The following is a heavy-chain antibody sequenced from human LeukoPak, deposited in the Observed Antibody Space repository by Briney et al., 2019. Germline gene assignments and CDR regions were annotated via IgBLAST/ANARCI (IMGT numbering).Heavy chain of an antibody. V-gene: IGHV4-34*01. J-gene: IGHJ4*02. CDR1: GGSFSGYY. D-gene: IGHD5-24*01. Sequence: SETLSLTCAVYGGSFSGYYWSWIRQPPGKGREWIGEINHSGGTNYNPSLKSRVTISVDTSKNQFSLKLSSVTAADTAVYYCARPSSDGYNTCFDYWGQGTLVTVSS. CDR2: INHSGGT. CDR3: ARPSSDGYNTCFDY.